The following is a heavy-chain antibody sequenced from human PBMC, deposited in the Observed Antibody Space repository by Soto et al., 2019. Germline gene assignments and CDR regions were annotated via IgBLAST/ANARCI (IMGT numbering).Heavy chain of an antibody. D-gene: IGHD6-13*01. J-gene: IGHJ4*02. CDR3: ARGYIAASGAG. CDR1: GYTFTGYY. Sequence: QVQLVQSGAEVKKPGASVRVSCRTSGYTFTGYYIHWVRQAPGQGLEWMGWVNPDNGDSRYAQKFQGRVPMTRDTSINTAYLELRRLRSDDTAVYFCARGYIAASGAGWGQGTLVAVSS. CDR2: VNPDNGDS. V-gene: IGHV1-2*02.